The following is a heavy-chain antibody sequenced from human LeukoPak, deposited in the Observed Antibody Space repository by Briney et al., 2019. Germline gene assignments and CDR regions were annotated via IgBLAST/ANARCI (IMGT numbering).Heavy chain of an antibody. CDR2: ISNTGSVT. V-gene: IGHV3-48*03. CDR3: TVVPMG. D-gene: IGHD4-23*01. CDR1: GFTFSSYE. Sequence: PGGSLRLSCAGSGFTFSSYEMSWVRQAPGEGLEWVSYISNTGSVTYYADSVKGRFTISRDNARNSLFLQMNSLRAEDTGVYYCTVVPMGWGQGTLVTVSS. J-gene: IGHJ4*02.